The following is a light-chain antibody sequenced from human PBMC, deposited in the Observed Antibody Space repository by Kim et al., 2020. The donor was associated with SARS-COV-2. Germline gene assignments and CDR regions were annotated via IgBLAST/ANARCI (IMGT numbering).Light chain of an antibody. J-gene: IGKJ2*01. CDR1: QSISSY. CDR3: QQSYSTPPNT. CDR2: AAS. Sequence: DIQMTQSPSSLSASVGDRVTITCRASQSISSYLNWYQQYPGKAPKLLIYAASSLQSGVPSRFSGSGSGTDFTLTISSLQPEDFATYYCQQSYSTPPNTFGQGTKLEI. V-gene: IGKV1-39*01.